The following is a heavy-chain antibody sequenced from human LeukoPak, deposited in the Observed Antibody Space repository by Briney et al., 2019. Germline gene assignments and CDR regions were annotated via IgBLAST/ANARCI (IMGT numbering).Heavy chain of an antibody. Sequence: SETLSLTCTVSGGSISSSSYYWGWIRQPPGKGLEWIGSIYYSGSTNYNPSLKSRVTISVDTSKNQFSLKLSSVTAADTAVYYCARTVEMATIRRAGWFDPWGQGTLVTVSS. V-gene: IGHV4-39*07. CDR3: ARTVEMATIRRAGWFDP. CDR1: GGSISSSSYY. D-gene: IGHD5-24*01. J-gene: IGHJ5*02. CDR2: IYYSGST.